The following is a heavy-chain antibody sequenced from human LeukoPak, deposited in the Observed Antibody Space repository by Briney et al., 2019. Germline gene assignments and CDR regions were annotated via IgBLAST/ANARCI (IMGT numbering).Heavy chain of an antibody. Sequence: GGSLRLSCAASGFTVSSNYMSWVRQAPGKGLEWVSGISWNSGSIGYADSVKGRFTISRDNAKNSLYLQMNSLRAEDTALYYCAKDITGGYYAYGAFDIWGQGTMVTVSS. CDR1: GFTVSSNY. CDR3: AKDITGGYYAYGAFDI. J-gene: IGHJ3*02. CDR2: ISWNSGSI. V-gene: IGHV3-9*01. D-gene: IGHD2-2*01.